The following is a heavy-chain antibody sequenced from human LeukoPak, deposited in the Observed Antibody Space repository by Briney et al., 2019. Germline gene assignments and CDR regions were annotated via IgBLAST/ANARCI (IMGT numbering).Heavy chain of an antibody. D-gene: IGHD5-18*01. V-gene: IGHV3-64*01. CDR2: ISSNGGST. CDR3: ARDPRGYSYGRLDY. Sequence: PGGSLRLSCAASGFTFSSYAMHWVRQAPGKGLEYVSAISSNGGSTYYANSVKGRFTISRDNSKNTLYLQMNSLRAEDTAVYYCARDPRGYSYGRLDYWGQGTLVTVSS. CDR1: GFTFSSYA. J-gene: IGHJ4*02.